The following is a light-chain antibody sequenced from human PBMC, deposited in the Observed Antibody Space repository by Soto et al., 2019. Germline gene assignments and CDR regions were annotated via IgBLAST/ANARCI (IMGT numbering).Light chain of an antibody. Sequence: VMTQAPATLSVSPGERSTLSCMASQTINNNVAWYQLKDGQVPRLVIYGASTRATDIPARFSGSGSGTDFTLTISSLQSEDFAVYYCHQYDNWPKTFGQGTRLEIK. CDR2: GAS. V-gene: IGKV3-15*01. CDR1: QTINNN. CDR3: HQYDNWPKT. J-gene: IGKJ5*01.